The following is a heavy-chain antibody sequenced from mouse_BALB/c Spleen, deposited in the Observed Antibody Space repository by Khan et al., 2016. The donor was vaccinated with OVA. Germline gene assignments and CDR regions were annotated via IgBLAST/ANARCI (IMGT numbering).Heavy chain of an antibody. CDR1: GYSFTAYY. V-gene: IGHV1-26*01. CDR3: ARGYDFFAY. J-gene: IGHJ3*01. D-gene: IGHD2-14*01. CDR2: INPNNDNT. Sequence: EVQLQQSGPDLVKTGASVKLSCKASGYSFTAYYMNWVKLSPGQSLECIGRINPNNDNTNYNQKFKGKAILTVDTSSSTAYMELRSLTSEDSAVYFCARGYDFFAYWGQGTLVTVSA.